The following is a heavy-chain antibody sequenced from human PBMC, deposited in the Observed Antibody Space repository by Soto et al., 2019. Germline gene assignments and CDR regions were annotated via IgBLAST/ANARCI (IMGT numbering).Heavy chain of an antibody. Sequence: SQTLSLTCAISGDSVSSNSAAWNWIRQSPSRGLEWLGRTYYRSKWYNGYAVSVKSRITINPDTSKNQFSLQLNSVTPEDTAVYYCAREDLEPSRDERYFDYWGQGTLVTVSS. J-gene: IGHJ4*02. CDR3: AREDLEPSRDERYFDY. CDR2: TYYRSKWYN. D-gene: IGHD1-1*01. CDR1: GDSVSSNSAA. V-gene: IGHV6-1*01.